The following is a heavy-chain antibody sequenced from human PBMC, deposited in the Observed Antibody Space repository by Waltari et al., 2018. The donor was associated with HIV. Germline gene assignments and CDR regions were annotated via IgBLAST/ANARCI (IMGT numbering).Heavy chain of an antibody. Sequence: QVPLVQSGAEVKKPGASVKVSCKVSGYTLRALSMHWVRQAPGKGLEWMGGFDPEQGKTIYAQNFQGRVTMTEDAATDTAYMELSSLRSEDTAVYYCTTEGLYCSGGTCYSRFDPWGQGTLVTVSS. D-gene: IGHD2-15*01. CDR2: FDPEQGKT. J-gene: IGHJ5*02. CDR1: GYTLRALS. CDR3: TTEGLYCSGGTCYSRFDP. V-gene: IGHV1-24*01.